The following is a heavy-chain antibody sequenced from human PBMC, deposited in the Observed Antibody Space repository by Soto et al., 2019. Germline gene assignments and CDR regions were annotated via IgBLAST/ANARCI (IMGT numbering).Heavy chain of an antibody. CDR2: ISSTGSAT. J-gene: IGHJ4*02. CDR1: GFTFSSYA. D-gene: IGHD2-2*01. Sequence: GGSLRLSCDASGFTFSSYAMTWVRQAPGKGLEWVSLISSTGSATYYTASVKGRFTISRDNSKNTLYLQMNSLGAEDSAIYYCAKQDSSTWYSFYWGRGTLVTAPQ. CDR3: AKQDSSTWYSFY. V-gene: IGHV3-23*01.